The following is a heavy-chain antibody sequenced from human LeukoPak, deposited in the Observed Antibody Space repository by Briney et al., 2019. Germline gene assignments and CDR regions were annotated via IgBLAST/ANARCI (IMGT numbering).Heavy chain of an antibody. Sequence: GGSLRLSCAASGFTFSSYAMHWVRQAPGKGLEWVAGILHDGSNKYYADSVKGRFTISRDNSKNTLSLQMNSLRADDAAVYYCGRDGDSSGYFYFDNWGQGTLVTVSS. D-gene: IGHD3-22*01. J-gene: IGHJ4*02. V-gene: IGHV3-30-3*01. CDR3: GRDGDSSGYFYFDN. CDR2: ILHDGSNK. CDR1: GFTFSSYA.